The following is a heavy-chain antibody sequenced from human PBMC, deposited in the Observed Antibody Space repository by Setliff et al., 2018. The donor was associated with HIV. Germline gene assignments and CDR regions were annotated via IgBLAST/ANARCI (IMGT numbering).Heavy chain of an antibody. CDR1: GYRFNTYG. Sequence: ASVKVSCKASGYRFNTYGISWVRQAPGQGLEWMGWISPYNGDTRFAQSLQGRGTLTTDTSTNTAYMEMSGLRSEDTAVYYCSIDVIGGWLRPMPDYWGPGTLVTVSS. D-gene: IGHD5-12*01. CDR2: ISPYNGDT. V-gene: IGHV1-18*01. CDR3: SIDVIGGWLRPMPDY. J-gene: IGHJ4*02.